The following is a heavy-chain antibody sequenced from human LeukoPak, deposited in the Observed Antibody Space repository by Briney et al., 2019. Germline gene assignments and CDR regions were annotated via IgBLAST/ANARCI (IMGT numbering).Heavy chain of an antibody. Sequence: PGGSLRLSCAASGFTFSSYGMHWVRQAPGKGLEWVSSISGSGDNMDYADSVKGRFTISRDNSENTLYLQMNSLRGEDTAVYYCAKSARGVITSHYYYYYYMDVWGKGTTVTVSS. CDR1: GFTFSSYG. CDR3: AKSARGVITSHYYYYYYMDV. CDR2: ISGSGDNM. D-gene: IGHD3-10*01. J-gene: IGHJ6*03. V-gene: IGHV3-23*01.